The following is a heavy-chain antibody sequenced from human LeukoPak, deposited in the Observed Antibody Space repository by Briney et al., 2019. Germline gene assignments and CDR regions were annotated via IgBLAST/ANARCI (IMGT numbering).Heavy chain of an antibody. V-gene: IGHV4-61*02. J-gene: IGHJ4*02. CDR3: ARSEINDYMRF. D-gene: IGHD4-11*01. Sequence: SETLSLTCTVSGGSISSGSYYWRWIRQPAGKGLEWIGRIYTSGSTNYNPSLKSRLTMSVDTSKNQFSLKMRAVTAADTALYYCARSEINDYMRFWGQGILVTVSS. CDR2: IYTSGST. CDR1: GGSISSGSYY.